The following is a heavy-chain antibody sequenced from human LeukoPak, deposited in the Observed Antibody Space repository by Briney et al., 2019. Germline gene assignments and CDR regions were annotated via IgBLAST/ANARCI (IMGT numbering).Heavy chain of an antibody. J-gene: IGHJ4*02. CDR3: ARDPDIL. CDR1: GGSISSGSYY. CDR2: IYTSGST. Sequence: PSETLSLTCTVSGGSISSGSYYWSWIRQPAGKGLEWIGRIYTSGSTNYNPSLKSRVTISVDTSKNQFSLKLSSVTAADTAVYYCARDPDILWGQGTLVTVSS. V-gene: IGHV4-61*02.